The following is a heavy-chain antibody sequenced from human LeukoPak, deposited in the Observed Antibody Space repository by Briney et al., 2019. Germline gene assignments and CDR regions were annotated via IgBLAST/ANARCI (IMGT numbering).Heavy chain of an antibody. Sequence: GGSLRLSCAASGFTVSSNYMTWVRQAPGKGLEWVSYISSSGSTIYYADSVKGRFTISRDNAKNSLYLQMNSLRAEDTAVYYCARDLGQYYDTSDNWFDPWGQGTLVTVSS. V-gene: IGHV3-48*01. CDR1: GFTVSSNY. J-gene: IGHJ5*02. CDR2: ISSSGSTI. CDR3: ARDLGQYYDTSDNWFDP. D-gene: IGHD3-22*01.